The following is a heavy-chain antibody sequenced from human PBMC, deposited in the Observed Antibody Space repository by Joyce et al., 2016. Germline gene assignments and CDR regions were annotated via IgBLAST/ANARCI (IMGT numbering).Heavy chain of an antibody. J-gene: IGHJ4*02. Sequence: QVQLVESGGAVIQPGRSLRLSCAATGFPFSSHAMHWVHQATGKGLEWVAVISYDGSIKNSADSVKGRFTISRDNSKNTFFLQINRLRVEDTALYYCARGVRVAATALPLFDYWGQGTLVTVSS. V-gene: IGHV3-30-3*01. CDR3: ARGVRVAATALPLFDY. CDR1: GFPFSSHA. D-gene: IGHD1-26*01. CDR2: ISYDGSIK.